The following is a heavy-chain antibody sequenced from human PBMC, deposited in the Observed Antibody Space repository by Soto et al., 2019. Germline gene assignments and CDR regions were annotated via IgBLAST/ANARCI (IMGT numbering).Heavy chain of an antibody. Sequence: GESLKISCKGSGYSFTSYWIGWVRQMPGKGLEWMGIIYPGDSDTRYSPSFQGQVTISVDKSISTAYLQWSSLKASDTAMYYCARLKGDYYDSSVTEGYFDYWGQGTLVTVSS. V-gene: IGHV5-51*01. D-gene: IGHD3-22*01. CDR2: IYPGDSDT. J-gene: IGHJ4*02. CDR1: GYSFTSYW. CDR3: ARLKGDYYDSSVTEGYFDY.